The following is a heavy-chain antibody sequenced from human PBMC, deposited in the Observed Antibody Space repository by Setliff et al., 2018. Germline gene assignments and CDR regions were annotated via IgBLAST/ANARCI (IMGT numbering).Heavy chain of an antibody. CDR3: ARLGDGYNPLWGYFDY. J-gene: IGHJ4*02. CDR2: IYPGDSDT. V-gene: IGHV5-51*01. D-gene: IGHD3-16*01. Sequence: PGESLKISCKGSGYSFTSYWIGWVRQMPGKGLEWMGIIYPGDSDTRYSPSFQGQVTTSADKSISTAYLQWSSLKASDTAMYYCARLGDGYNPLWGYFDYWGQGTLVTVSS. CDR1: GYSFTSYW.